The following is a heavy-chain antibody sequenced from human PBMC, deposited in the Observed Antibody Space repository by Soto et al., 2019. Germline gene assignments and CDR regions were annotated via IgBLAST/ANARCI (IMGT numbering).Heavy chain of an antibody. CDR1: DDSFRGAEYY. CDR2: TYYNGDT. CDR3: ARGPAYIDGWRTFDL. V-gene: IGHV4-61*08. Sequence: SETLSLTCTVSDDSFRGAEYYWSWIRQPLGKGPEWIGYTYYNGDTKYNPALRSRVTMSEDTSKNQFSLRLSSVTAADTAVYFCARGPAYIDGWRTFDLWGRGILVTVS. J-gene: IGHJ4*02. D-gene: IGHD6-19*01.